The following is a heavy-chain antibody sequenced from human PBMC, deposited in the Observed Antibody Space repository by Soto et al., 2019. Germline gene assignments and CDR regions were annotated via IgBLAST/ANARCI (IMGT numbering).Heavy chain of an antibody. J-gene: IGHJ4*02. CDR3: ASSYSSGWTFDE. V-gene: IGHV3-20*04. CDR1: GFTFDDYG. D-gene: IGHD6-19*01. Sequence: GGALRLSCAASGFTFDDYGMSWGRPAPGKGLEWVSGINWNGGSTGYADSVKGRFTISRDNAKNSLYLQMNSLRAEDTALYYCASSYSSGWTFDEWGQGTLVTVSS. CDR2: INWNGGST.